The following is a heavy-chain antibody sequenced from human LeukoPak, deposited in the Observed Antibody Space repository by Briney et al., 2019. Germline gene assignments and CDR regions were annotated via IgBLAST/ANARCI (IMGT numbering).Heavy chain of an antibody. J-gene: IGHJ5*02. CDR2: IYYSGST. V-gene: IGHV4-59*01. CDR1: GGSISSYY. CDR3: AREDQYQLPGGGTTNWFDP. Sequence: SETLSLTCTVSGGSISSYYWSWIRQPPGKGLEWIGYIYYSGSTNYNPSLKSRVTISVDTSKNQFSLKLSSVTAADTAVYYCAREDQYQLPGGGTTNWFDPWGQGTLVTVSS. D-gene: IGHD2-2*01.